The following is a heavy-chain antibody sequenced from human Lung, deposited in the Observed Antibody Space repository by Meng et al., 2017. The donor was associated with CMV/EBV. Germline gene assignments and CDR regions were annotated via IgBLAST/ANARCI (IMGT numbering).Heavy chain of an antibody. V-gene: IGHV4-39*06. Sequence: SETLSLXCTVSGASISINTYFWDWIRQPPGKGLEWIGSISYGGSTYYNSSLKSRVRISLDTSKSQLTLKLSSVTAADTAVYYCARIFPSDYYKYDMDVGGQGXTVTVSS. CDR2: ISYGGST. CDR1: GASISINTYF. J-gene: IGHJ6*02. D-gene: IGHD3-3*01. CDR3: ARIFPSDYYKYDMDV.